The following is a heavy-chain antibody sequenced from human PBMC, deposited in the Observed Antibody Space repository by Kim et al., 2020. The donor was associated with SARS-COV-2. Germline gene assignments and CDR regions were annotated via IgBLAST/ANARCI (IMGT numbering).Heavy chain of an antibody. J-gene: IGHJ5*02. CDR1: GFTFKEYG. D-gene: IGHD3-9*01. CDR2: ITWNGGVT. Sequence: GGSLRLSCEASGFTFKEYGMTWVRQVPGKGLECVAAITWNGGVTGYADSVKGRFIITRDNAKNFLYLLKNSVRAGDRAFYYWARVPDILTGPIYLWGQGTLVSVSS. V-gene: IGHV3-20*04. CDR3: ARVPDILTGPIYL.